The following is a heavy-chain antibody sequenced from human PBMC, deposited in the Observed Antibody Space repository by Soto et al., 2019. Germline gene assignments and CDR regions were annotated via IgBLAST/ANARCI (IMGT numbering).Heavy chain of an antibody. J-gene: IGHJ4*02. V-gene: IGHV4-59*08. CDR3: ARHNYGSGSTYFDY. D-gene: IGHD3-10*01. CDR1: GGSTSSYY. CDR2: IYYSGST. Sequence: SETLSLTCTVSGGSTSSYYWSWIRQPPGKGLEWIGYIYYSGSTNYNPSLKSRVTISVDTSKNQFSLKLNSMTAADTAVYYCARHNYGSGSTYFDYWGQGTLVTVSS.